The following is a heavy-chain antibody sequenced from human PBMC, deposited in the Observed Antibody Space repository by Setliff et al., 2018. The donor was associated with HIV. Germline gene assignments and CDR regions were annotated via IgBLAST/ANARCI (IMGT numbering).Heavy chain of an antibody. CDR2: ISRSSATV. J-gene: IGHJ5*02. V-gene: IGHV3-11*01. CDR3: AKAQWLLSHWGFDP. D-gene: IGHD3-3*01. Sequence: PGGSLRLSCAASGFTFSDYYMNWIRQAPGKGLEWVSYISRSSATVNYADSVQGRFTISRDNSKNTLYLQMNSLRAEDTAVYYCAKAQWLLSHWGFDPWGQGTLVTVSS. CDR1: GFTFSDYY.